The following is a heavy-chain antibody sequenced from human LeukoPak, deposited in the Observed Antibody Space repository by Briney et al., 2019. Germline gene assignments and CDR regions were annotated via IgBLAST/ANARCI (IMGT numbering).Heavy chain of an antibody. D-gene: IGHD1-26*01. Sequence: GGSLRLPCEASGFTFSNYAMSWVRPAPGRGLEGVPVISGGGVTTDYADSVKGRFTISRDNSKNTLYLQMNSLRAEDTAVYYCAKDASGSSRRWFDPWGQGTLVTVSS. CDR1: GFTFSNYA. CDR2: ISGGGVTT. J-gene: IGHJ5*02. CDR3: AKDASGSSRRWFDP. V-gene: IGHV3-23*01.